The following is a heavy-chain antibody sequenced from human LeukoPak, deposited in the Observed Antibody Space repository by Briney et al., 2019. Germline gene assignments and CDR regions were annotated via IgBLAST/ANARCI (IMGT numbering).Heavy chain of an antibody. J-gene: IGHJ4*02. D-gene: IGHD3-22*01. Sequence: ASVKVSCKASGYTFTSYGISWVRQAPGQGLEWMGWISAYNGNTNYAQKLQGRVTMTTDTSTSTAYVELRSLRSDDTAVYYCARARPDYYDSSGYYEGVFDYWGQGTLVTVSS. CDR2: ISAYNGNT. V-gene: IGHV1-18*01. CDR1: GYTFTSYG. CDR3: ARARPDYYDSSGYYEGVFDY.